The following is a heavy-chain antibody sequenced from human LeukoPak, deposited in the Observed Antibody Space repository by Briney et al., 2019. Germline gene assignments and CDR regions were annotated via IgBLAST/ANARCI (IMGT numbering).Heavy chain of an antibody. J-gene: IGHJ6*02. Sequence: GGSLRLSCAASGFTFSSYGMHWVRQAPGKGLEWVAFIRYDGSNKYYADSVKGRFTISRDNSKNTLYLQMNSLRAEDTAVYYCASSISRGWYVNYYYGMDVWGQGTTVTVSS. CDR2: IRYDGSNK. D-gene: IGHD6-19*01. CDR1: GFTFSSYG. V-gene: IGHV3-30*02. CDR3: ASSISRGWYVNYYYGMDV.